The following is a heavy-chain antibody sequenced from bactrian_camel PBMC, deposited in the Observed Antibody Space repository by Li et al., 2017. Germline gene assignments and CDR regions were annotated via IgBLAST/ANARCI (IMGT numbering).Heavy chain of an antibody. Sequence: HVQLVESGGGLVQPGGSLRLSCAASGYNYNRNCMAWFRQAPGKEREGVARIATGSGNTYYADSVKGRFTISRDNAKNTVLLQMNSLKSEDTALYYCAGDSRDAFWSYAYWDQGTQVTVS. CDR1: GYNYNRNC. J-gene: IGHJ4*01. CDR3: AGDSRDAFWSYAY. CDR2: IATGSGNT. V-gene: IGHV3S1*01. D-gene: IGHD3*01.